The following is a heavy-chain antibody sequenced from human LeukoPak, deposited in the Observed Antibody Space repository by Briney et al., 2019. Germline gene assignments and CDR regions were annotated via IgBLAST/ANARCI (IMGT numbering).Heavy chain of an antibody. V-gene: IGHV3-7*01. Sequence: PGGSLRLSCAASGFTFSSHWMIWVRQAPGKGLEWVANVKQDGSEKYYVDSVKGRFTISRVNAKNSLYLQMNSLRVEDTAVYYCETGRAAHLFDYWGQGTLVTVSS. CDR2: VKQDGSEK. D-gene: IGHD6-6*01. CDR1: GFTFSSHW. CDR3: ETGRAAHLFDY. J-gene: IGHJ4*02.